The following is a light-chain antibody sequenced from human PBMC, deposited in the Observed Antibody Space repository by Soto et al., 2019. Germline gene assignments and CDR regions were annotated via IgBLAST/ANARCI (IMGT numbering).Light chain of an antibody. V-gene: IGKV3-15*01. CDR1: QSSGAD. CDR3: QQYQNWTPT. CDR2: CXS. J-gene: IGKJ5*01. Sequence: EIVMTQSPATLSVSPGERATLSXRASQSSGADFAWHQQEPGXAPRXXXYCXSTRATGIPARLSDSGSETEFTLPISSLQSEDFAVYFCQQYQNWTPTFGQGTRLEIK.